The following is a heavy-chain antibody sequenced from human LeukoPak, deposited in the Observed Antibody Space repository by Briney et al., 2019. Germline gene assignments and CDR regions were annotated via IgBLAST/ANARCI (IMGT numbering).Heavy chain of an antibody. CDR2: INQDGSAQ. CDR1: GFTYGTSW. J-gene: IGHJ4*02. V-gene: IGHV3-7*01. CDR3: ARSAR. Sequence: GGSLRLSCAVSGFTYGTSWMRWVRQAPGKGLEWVANINQDGSAQYYADSVKGRFTISRDNAKSSLYLQMNSLRAEDTAVYYCARSARWGQGTLVTVSS.